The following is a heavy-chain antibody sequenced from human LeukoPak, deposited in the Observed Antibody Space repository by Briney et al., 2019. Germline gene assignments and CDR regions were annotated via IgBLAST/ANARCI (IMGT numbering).Heavy chain of an antibody. J-gene: IGHJ5*02. D-gene: IGHD4-17*01. Sequence: PSETLSLTCTVSGGSISSSSYYWGWIRQPPGKGLEWIGSIYYSGSTYYNPSLKSRVTISVDTSKNQLSLKLSPVTAADTAVYYCARLLYDGDYLWGQGTLVTVSS. CDR3: ARLLYDGDYL. CDR1: GGSISSSSYY. CDR2: IYYSGST. V-gene: IGHV4-39*01.